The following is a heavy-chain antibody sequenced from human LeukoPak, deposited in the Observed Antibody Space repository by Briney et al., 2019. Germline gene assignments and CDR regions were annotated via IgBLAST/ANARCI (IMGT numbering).Heavy chain of an antibody. CDR2: INPNSGDT. D-gene: IGHD3-22*01. CDR1: GYTFTGYY. J-gene: IGHJ4*02. Sequence: ASVKVSCKASGYTFTGYYMHWVRQAPGQGLEWMGWINPNSGDTNYAQKFQGRVTMTRDTSISTAYMELSRLRSDDTAVYYCARDPKYYDSSGYPPFDYWGQGTLVTVSS. CDR3: ARDPKYYDSSGYPPFDY. V-gene: IGHV1-2*02.